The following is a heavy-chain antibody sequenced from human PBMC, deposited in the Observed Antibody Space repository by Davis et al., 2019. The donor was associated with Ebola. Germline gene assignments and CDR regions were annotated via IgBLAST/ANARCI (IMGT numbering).Heavy chain of an antibody. CDR2: IKQDGSEK. J-gene: IGHJ6*02. CDR1: GFTFSSYW. CDR3: ARGSGYDLDYYYGMDV. V-gene: IGHV3-7*01. D-gene: IGHD5-12*01. Sequence: PGGSLRLSCAASGFTFSSYWMSWVRQAPGKGLEWVANIKQDGSEKYYVDSVKGRFTISRDNAKNSLYLQMNSLRAEDTAVYYCARGSGYDLDYYYGMDVWGQGTTVTVSS.